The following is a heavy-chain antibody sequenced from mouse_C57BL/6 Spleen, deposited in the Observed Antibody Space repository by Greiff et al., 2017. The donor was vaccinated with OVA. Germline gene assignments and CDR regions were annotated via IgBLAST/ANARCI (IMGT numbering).Heavy chain of an antibody. CDR1: GFTFSSYA. J-gene: IGHJ2*01. Sequence: DVHLVESGGGLVKPGGSLKLSCAASGFTFSSYAMSWVRQTPEKRLEWVATISDGGSYTYYPDNVKGRFTIARDNAKNNLYLQMSHLKSEDTAMYYCAREILSGYWGQGTTLTVSS. D-gene: IGHD1-3*01. CDR2: ISDGGSYT. CDR3: AREILSGY. V-gene: IGHV5-4*01.